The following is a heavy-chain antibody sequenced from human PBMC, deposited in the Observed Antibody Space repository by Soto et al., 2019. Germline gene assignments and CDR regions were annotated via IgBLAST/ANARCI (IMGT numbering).Heavy chain of an antibody. CDR2: ISFDGSNK. D-gene: IGHD5-12*01. V-gene: IGHV3-30*18. CDR3: AKDRRGYSGYGGMGV. CDR1: GFTFSSYG. Sequence: QVQLVESGGGVVQPGRSLRLSCAASGFTFSSYGMHWVRQAPGKGLAWVAVISFDGSNKYYADSVTGRFTISRDNSKNTHYLQRNSLRDEDTAVYYCAKDRRGYSGYGGMGVWGQGTTVTVSS. J-gene: IGHJ6*02.